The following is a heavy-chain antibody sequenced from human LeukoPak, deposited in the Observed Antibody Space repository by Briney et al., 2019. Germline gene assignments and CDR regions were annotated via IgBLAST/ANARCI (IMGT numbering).Heavy chain of an antibody. Sequence: PGGSLRLSCAASGFTFSRFGMHWVRQAPGKGLQWVAFIRYDGTNKFYADSVKGRFTMSRDDPKNTLYLQMNSLSAEDTAVYYCAKSRGEQLYFRDFDYWGQRTLVTVAS. CDR1: GFTFSRFG. D-gene: IGHD1/OR15-1a*01. J-gene: IGHJ4*02. CDR2: IRYDGTNK. V-gene: IGHV3-30*02. CDR3: AKSRGEQLYFRDFDY.